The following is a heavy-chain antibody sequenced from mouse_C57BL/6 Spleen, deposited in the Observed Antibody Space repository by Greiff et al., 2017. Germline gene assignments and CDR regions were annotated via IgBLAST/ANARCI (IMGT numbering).Heavy chain of an antibody. D-gene: IGHD1-1*01. Sequence: QVQLQQSGAELVRPGASVTLSCKASGYTFTDYEMHWVKQTPVHGLEWIGAIDPETGGTAYNQKFKGKAILTADKSSSTAYMELRSLTSEDSAVYYCTREEIFLTTVVAKRYFDVWGTGTTVTVSS. V-gene: IGHV1-15*01. CDR1: GYTFTDYE. J-gene: IGHJ1*03. CDR3: TREEIFLTTVVAKRYFDV. CDR2: IDPETGGT.